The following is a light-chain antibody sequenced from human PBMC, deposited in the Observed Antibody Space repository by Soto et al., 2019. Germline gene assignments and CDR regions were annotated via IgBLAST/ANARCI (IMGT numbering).Light chain of an antibody. Sequence: EIVMTQSPVTLSVSPGERATLSCRASQSVSSNLAWYQQKPGQAPRLLIYGASTRATGIPARFSGSGSGTEFTLTISSLQSEDFAVYYCQQYYNWPPWTFGQGTKVEIK. CDR2: GAS. V-gene: IGKV3-15*01. J-gene: IGKJ1*01. CDR3: QQYYNWPPWT. CDR1: QSVSSN.